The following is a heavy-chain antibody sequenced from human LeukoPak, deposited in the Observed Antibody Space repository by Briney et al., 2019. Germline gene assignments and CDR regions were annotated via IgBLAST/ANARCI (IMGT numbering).Heavy chain of an antibody. CDR1: GYSISSGYY. Sequence: SETLSLTCAVSGYSISSGYYWGWIRQPPGKGLDGIGSIYHSGSTYYNPSLKSRVTISVDTSKNQFSMKLSPVTAADTAVYYCARVRGSGSYKNFDYWGQGTLVTVSS. J-gene: IGHJ4*02. CDR3: ARVRGSGSYKNFDY. CDR2: IYHSGST. D-gene: IGHD3-10*01. V-gene: IGHV4-38-2*01.